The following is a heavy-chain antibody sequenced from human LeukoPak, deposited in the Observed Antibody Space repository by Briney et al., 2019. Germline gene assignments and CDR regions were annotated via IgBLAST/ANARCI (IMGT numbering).Heavy chain of an antibody. D-gene: IGHD2/OR15-2a*01. CDR1: GGSISNYY. CDR2: IYDSGST. Sequence: SETLSLXCTVSGGSISNYYWSWIRQPPGKELEWIGYIYDSGSTSYNPSLKSRVTISVDSSKNQFSLKLSSVTAADAGVYYCARDLELGYWGQGTLVTVSS. J-gene: IGHJ4*02. V-gene: IGHV4-59*01. CDR3: ARDLELGY.